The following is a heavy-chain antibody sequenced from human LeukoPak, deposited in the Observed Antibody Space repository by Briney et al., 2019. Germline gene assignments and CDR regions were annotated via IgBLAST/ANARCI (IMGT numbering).Heavy chain of an antibody. V-gene: IGHV4-39*02. D-gene: IGHD2-2*02. Sequence: SQTLSLTCTVSGGSISSSSYYWGWIRQPPGKGLGWIGSIYYSGSTYYNPSLKSRVTISVDASMTLFALTLSSVTAADTAVDYCARDRAIVGVTAAIDYYMDVWGKGTTVTISS. CDR1: GGSISSSSYY. CDR3: ARDRAIVGVTAAIDYYMDV. CDR2: IYYSGST. J-gene: IGHJ6*03.